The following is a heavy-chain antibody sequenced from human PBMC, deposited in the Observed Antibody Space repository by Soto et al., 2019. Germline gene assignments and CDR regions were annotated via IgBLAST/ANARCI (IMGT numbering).Heavy chain of an antibody. V-gene: IGHV4-39*07. CDR1: GGSISSSNYY. J-gene: IGHJ6*03. CDR2: IYYSGST. Sequence: SETLSLTCTVSGGSISSSNYYWGWIRQPPGKGLEWIGSIYYSGSTYYNPSLETRVSISVDKSKNQFSLKLTSVAAADSALYYCARGAIFYYYYMDVWGKGTTVTVSS. D-gene: IGHD2-21*01. CDR3: ARGAIFYYYYMDV.